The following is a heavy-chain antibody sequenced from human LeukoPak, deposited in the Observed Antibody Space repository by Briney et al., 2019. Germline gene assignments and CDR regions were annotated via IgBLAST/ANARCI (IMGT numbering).Heavy chain of an antibody. CDR2: LPGGSTYT. CDR3: ARGSYGSFDY. D-gene: IGHD5-18*01. Sequence: GGSLRLSCAASGFTFSTYNMNWVRQAPGKGLEWVSSLPGGSTYTYYADSLKGRFTISRDTTKNSLYLQMNSLSPEDTAVYYCARGSYGSFDYWGQGTLVSVSS. J-gene: IGHJ4*02. V-gene: IGHV3-21*01. CDR1: GFTFSTYN.